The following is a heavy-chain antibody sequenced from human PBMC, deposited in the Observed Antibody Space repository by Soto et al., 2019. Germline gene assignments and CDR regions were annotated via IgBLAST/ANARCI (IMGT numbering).Heavy chain of an antibody. CDR3: AKDWGSSGWFNWFDP. D-gene: IGHD6-19*01. J-gene: IGHJ5*02. CDR1: GFTLSSTG. Sequence: PGGSLRLSCVASGFTLSSTGMHWVRQAPGKGLEWVAMISYDGSNTFYADSVKGRFTISRDNSWNTPYLQMDSLRPEDTSVYYCAKDWGSSGWFNWFDPWGQGTLVTVSS. V-gene: IGHV3-30*18. CDR2: ISYDGSNT.